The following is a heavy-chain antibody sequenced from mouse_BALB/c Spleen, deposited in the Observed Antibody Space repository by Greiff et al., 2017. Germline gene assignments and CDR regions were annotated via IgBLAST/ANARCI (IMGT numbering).Heavy chain of an antibody. Sequence: EVKLQESGPSLVKPSQTLSLTCSVTGDSITSGYWNWFRKFPGNNLEYMGYISYSGSTYYNPSLKSRISITRDTSKNQYYLQLNSVTTEDTATYYCARWGDVGYFDYWGQGTTLTVSS. CDR3: ARWGDVGYFDY. V-gene: IGHV3-8*02. CDR1: GDSITSGY. CDR2: ISYSGST. D-gene: IGHD3-3*01. J-gene: IGHJ2*01.